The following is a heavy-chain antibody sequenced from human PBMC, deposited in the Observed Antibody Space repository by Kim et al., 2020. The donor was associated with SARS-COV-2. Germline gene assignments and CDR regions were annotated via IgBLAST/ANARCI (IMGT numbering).Heavy chain of an antibody. Sequence: SETLSLTCTVSGGSISSYYWSWIRQPPGKGLEWIGYIYYSGSTNYNPSLKSRVTISVDTSKNQFSLKLSSVTAADTAVYYCARGLPPTTYYYDSSGYYWDFVYWGHGTLVTVSS. V-gene: IGHV4-59*01. CDR1: GGSISSYY. CDR2: IYYSGST. CDR3: ARGLPPTTYYYDSSGYYWDFVY. D-gene: IGHD3-22*01. J-gene: IGHJ4*01.